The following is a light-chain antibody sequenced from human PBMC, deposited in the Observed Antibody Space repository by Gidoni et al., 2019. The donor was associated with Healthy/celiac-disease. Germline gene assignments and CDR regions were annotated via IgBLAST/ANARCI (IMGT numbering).Light chain of an antibody. J-gene: IGLJ2*01. V-gene: IGLV2-8*01. CDR3: SSYAGSNNFVV. CDR2: EVS. CDR1: SRDVGGYNY. Sequence: SALTQPPPASGSPGPSVTISCTGTSRDVGGYNYGSWYQQHPGKAPKLMIYEVSKRPSGVPDCFSGSKSGNTASLTVSGLQAEDEADYYCSSYAGSNNFVVFGGGTKLTVL.